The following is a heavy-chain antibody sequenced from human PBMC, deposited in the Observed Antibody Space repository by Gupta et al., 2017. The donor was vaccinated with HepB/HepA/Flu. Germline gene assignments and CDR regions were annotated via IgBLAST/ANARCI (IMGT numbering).Heavy chain of an antibody. CDR3: ASFWYDSSGYYTDY. J-gene: IGHJ4*02. CDR1: GGSFSSYY. D-gene: IGHD3-22*01. V-gene: IGHV4-59*01. Sequence: QVQLQESGPGLVKPSETLSLTCTDSGGSFSSYYWSWIRLHPGKGLDWIGYTYYRGSTHYHPSLQSRVTISGDTSKNQFYLKLSSGTTADTAVDDWASFWYDSSGYYTDYWGQGSRGTV. CDR2: TYYRGST.